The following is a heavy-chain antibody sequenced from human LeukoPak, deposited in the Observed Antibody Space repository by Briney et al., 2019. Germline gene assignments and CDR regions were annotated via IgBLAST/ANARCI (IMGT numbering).Heavy chain of an antibody. V-gene: IGHV4-59*08. CDR2: IYYSGST. J-gene: IGHJ4*02. CDR1: GGSISSYY. D-gene: IGHD3-10*01. CDR3: VRGYGSGSYPFDY. Sequence: SETLSLTCTVSGGSISSYYWSWIRQPPGKGLEWIGYIYYSGSTNYNPSLKSRVTISVDTSKNQFSLKLSSVTAADAAMYYCVRGYGSGSYPFDYWGQGTLVTVSS.